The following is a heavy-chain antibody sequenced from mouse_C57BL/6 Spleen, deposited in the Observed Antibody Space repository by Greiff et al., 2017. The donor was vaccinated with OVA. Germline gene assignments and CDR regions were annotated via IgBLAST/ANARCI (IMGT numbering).Heavy chain of an antibody. J-gene: IGHJ2*01. CDR3: ARGTTGVASYYFDY. CDR2: ISDGGSYT. Sequence: EVMLVESGGGLVKPGGSLKLSCAASGFTFSSYAMSWVRQTPEKRLEWVATISDGGSYTYYPDNVKGRFTISRDNAKNNLYLQMSHLKSEDTAMYYCARGTTGVASYYFDYWGQGTTLTVSS. V-gene: IGHV5-4*03. D-gene: IGHD1-1*01. CDR1: GFTFSSYA.